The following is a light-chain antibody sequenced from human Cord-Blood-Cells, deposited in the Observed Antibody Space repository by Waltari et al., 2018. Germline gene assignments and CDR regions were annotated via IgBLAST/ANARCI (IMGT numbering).Light chain of an antibody. CDR1: SSDGGGYNY. CDR3: SSYTSSSTLV. Sequence: HSALPQPASVSGSPGQSITISCTGTSSDGGGYNYVSWYQQHPGKAPKLMIYDVSNRPSGVSNRFSGSKSGNTASLTISGLQAEDEADYYCSSYTSSSTLVFGTGTKVTVL. V-gene: IGLV2-14*03. J-gene: IGLJ1*01. CDR2: DVS.